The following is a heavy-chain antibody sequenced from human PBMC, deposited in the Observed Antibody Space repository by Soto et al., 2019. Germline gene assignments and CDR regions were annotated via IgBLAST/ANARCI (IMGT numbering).Heavy chain of an antibody. CDR2: IWYDGSNK. CDR3: ARDLASLDPYYFDY. Sequence: PGGSLRLSCAASGFTFSSYGMHWVRQAPGKGLEWVAVIWYDGSNKYYADSVKGRFTISRDNSKNTLYLQMNSLRAEDTAVYYCARDLASLDPYYFDYWGQGTLVTVSS. V-gene: IGHV3-33*01. CDR1: GFTFSSYG. D-gene: IGHD1-1*01. J-gene: IGHJ4*02.